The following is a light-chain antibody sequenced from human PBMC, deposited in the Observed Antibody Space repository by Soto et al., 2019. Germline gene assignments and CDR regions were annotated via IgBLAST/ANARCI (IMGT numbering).Light chain of an antibody. CDR2: DVS. CDR1: SSDVGGYNY. Sequence: QSVLTQPASVSGSPGQSITISCTGTSSDVGGYNYVSWYQHHPGKAPKLMIYDVSNRPSGVSNRFSGSKSGNTASLTISGLQAEDEADYYCSSYTSSSTRDFGTGTKVTVL. V-gene: IGLV2-14*03. CDR3: SSYTSSSTRD. J-gene: IGLJ1*01.